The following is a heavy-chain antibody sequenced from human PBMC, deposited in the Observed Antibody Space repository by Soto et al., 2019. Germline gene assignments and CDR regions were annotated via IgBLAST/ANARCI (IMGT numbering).Heavy chain of an antibody. CDR3: ARDRVARIAVAAMNYYYGMDV. Sequence: SETLSLTCTVSGGSVSSGSYYWSWIRQPPGKGLEWIGYIYYSGSTNYNPSLKSRVTISVDTSKNQFSLKLSSVTAADTAVYYCARDRVARIAVAAMNYYYGMDVWGHGTTVTVSS. V-gene: IGHV4-61*01. CDR1: GGSVSSGSYY. CDR2: IYYSGST. J-gene: IGHJ6*02. D-gene: IGHD6-19*01.